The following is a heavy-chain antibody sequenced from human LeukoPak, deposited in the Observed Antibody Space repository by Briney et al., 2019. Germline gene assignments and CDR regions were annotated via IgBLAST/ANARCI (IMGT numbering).Heavy chain of an antibody. V-gene: IGHV4-38-2*01. D-gene: IGHD1-14*01. Sequence: SETLSLTCAVSGYSISSGYYWGWIRQPPGEGLEWIGSIYHSGSTYYNPSLKSRVTISVDTSKNQFSLKLSSVTAADTAVYYCASRPKGRSITYYFDYWGQGTLVTVSS. CDR3: ASRPKGRSITYYFDY. CDR2: IYHSGST. CDR1: GYSISSGYY. J-gene: IGHJ4*02.